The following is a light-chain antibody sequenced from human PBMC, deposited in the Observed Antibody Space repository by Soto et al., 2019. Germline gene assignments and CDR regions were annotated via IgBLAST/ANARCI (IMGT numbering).Light chain of an antibody. CDR2: AAS. J-gene: IGKJ2*01. CDR3: QQSYRTPYT. CDR1: QSISTY. V-gene: IGKV1-39*01. Sequence: DIQMTQSPSSLSASVGDRVIITCRASQSISTYLYWYEQKPGKAPKLLIYAASSLQSGVPSRFSGSGSGTDFTLTISSLQPEDFAPYYCQQSYRTPYTFGQGTKLEIK.